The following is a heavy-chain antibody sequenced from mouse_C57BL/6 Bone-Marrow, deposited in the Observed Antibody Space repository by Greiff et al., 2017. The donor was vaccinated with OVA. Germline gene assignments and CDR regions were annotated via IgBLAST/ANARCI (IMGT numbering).Heavy chain of an antibody. CDR3: TWSGPGY. V-gene: IGHV14-4*01. CDR2: IDPENGDT. J-gene: IGHJ2*01. D-gene: IGHD4-1*01. CDR1: GFNIKDDY. Sequence: EVQLQQSGAELVRPGASVKLSCTASGFNIKDDYMHWVKQRPEQGLEWIGWIDPENGDTEYASKFQGKATITADASSNTAYLQLSSLTSEDTAVYYCTWSGPGYWGQGTTLTVSS.